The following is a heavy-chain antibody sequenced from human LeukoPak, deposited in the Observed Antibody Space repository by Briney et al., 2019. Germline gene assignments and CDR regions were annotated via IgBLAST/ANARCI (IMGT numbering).Heavy chain of an antibody. Sequence: SETLSLTCTVSGGSISSGGSYWSWIRQHPGKGLEWIGYIYYSGSTYYNPPVKSRVTISVDTSKNQFSLKLCSVTAADTAVYYCARLGDYYDSSGYLKDWGQGTLVTVSS. CDR2: IYYSGST. V-gene: IGHV4-31*03. D-gene: IGHD3-22*01. CDR1: GGSISSGGSY. CDR3: ARLGDYYDSSGYLKD. J-gene: IGHJ4*02.